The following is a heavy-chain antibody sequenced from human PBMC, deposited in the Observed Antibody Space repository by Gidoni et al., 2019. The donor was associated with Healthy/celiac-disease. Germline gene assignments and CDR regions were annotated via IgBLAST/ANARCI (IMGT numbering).Heavy chain of an antibody. CDR2: IYYSGST. V-gene: IGHV4-39*01. Sequence: QLQLQESGPGLVKPSETLSLTCTVSGGSISSSSYYWGWIRQPPGKGLEWIGSIYYSGSTYYNPSLKSRVTISVDTSKNQFSLKLSSVTAADSAVYYCARHRLGGRIQLSKGRAFDIWGQGTMVTVSS. J-gene: IGHJ3*02. CDR3: ARHRLGGRIQLSKGRAFDI. D-gene: IGHD5-18*01. CDR1: GGSISSSSYY.